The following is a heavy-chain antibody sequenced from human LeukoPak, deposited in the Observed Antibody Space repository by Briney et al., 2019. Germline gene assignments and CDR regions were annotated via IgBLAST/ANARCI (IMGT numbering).Heavy chain of an antibody. V-gene: IGHV3-9*01. CDR2: ISWNSGSI. J-gene: IGHJ5*02. CDR1: GFTFDDYA. Sequence: PGGSLRLSCAASGFTFDDYAMHWVRQAPGKGLEWVSGISWNSGSIGYADSVKGRFTISRDNAKNSLYLQMNSLRAEDTALYYCAKGEDDDSNSRFDPWGQGTLVTVSS. CDR3: AKGEDDDSNSRFDP. D-gene: IGHD4-11*01.